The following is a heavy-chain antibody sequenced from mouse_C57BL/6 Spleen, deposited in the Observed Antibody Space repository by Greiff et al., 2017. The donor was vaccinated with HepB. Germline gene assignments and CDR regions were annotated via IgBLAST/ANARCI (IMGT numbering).Heavy chain of an antibody. CDR1: GFTFSDYG. CDR3: AREGDYRTPMDY. J-gene: IGHJ4*01. Sequence: DVQLVESGGGLVKPGGSLKLSCAASGFTFSDYGMHWVRQAPEKGLEWVAYISSGSSTIYYADTVKGRFTISRDNAKNTLFLQMTSLRSEETAMYYCAREGDYRTPMDYWGQGTSVTVSS. D-gene: IGHD2-4*01. CDR2: ISSGSSTI. V-gene: IGHV5-17*01.